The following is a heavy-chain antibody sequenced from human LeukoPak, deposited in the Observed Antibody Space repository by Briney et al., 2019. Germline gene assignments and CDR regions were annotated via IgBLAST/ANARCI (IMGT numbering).Heavy chain of an antibody. CDR3: AKVAVGATEDY. J-gene: IGHJ4*02. V-gene: IGHV3-74*01. CDR2: INSDGSST. Sequence: GGSLRLSCAVSGSTISNYYMHWVRQAPGKGLVWVSRINSDGSSTAYADSVKGRFTTSRDNAKNMLYLQTNSLRAEDTAMYYCAKVAVGATEDYWGQGTLVTVSS. CDR1: GSTISNYY. D-gene: IGHD1-26*01.